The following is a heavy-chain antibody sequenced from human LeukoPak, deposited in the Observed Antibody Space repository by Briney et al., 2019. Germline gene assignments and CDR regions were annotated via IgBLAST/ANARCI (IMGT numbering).Heavy chain of an antibody. D-gene: IGHD2-2*01. CDR2: ISYDGSNK. Sequence: GRSLRLSCAASGFTFSSYAMHWVRQAPGKGLEWVAVISYDGSNKYYADSVKGRFTISRDNSKNTLYLQMNSLRAEDTAVYYCARVDVVVPAAFDYWGRGTLVTVSS. V-gene: IGHV3-30*04. CDR1: GFTFSSYA. CDR3: ARVDVVVPAAFDY. J-gene: IGHJ4*02.